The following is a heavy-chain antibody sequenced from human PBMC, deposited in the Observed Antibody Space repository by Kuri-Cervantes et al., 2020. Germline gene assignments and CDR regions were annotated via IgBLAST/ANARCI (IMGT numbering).Heavy chain of an antibody. V-gene: IGHV2-5*02. CDR2: IYWDDDK. Sequence: SGPTLVKSTQTLTLICTFSGFSLGTSGVGVGWSRQPPGKDLEWLALIYWDDDKRYSPSLKSRLTITKDTTKNKVVLTTTNMDPVDTATYYCAQIGGPNYGGYGGGFDIWGQGTMVTVSS. D-gene: IGHD4-17*01. CDR3: AQIGGPNYGGYGGGFDI. J-gene: IGHJ3*02. CDR1: GFSLGTSGVG.